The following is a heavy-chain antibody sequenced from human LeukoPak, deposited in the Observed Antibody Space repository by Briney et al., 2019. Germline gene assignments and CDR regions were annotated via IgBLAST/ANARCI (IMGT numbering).Heavy chain of an antibody. CDR2: IYPGDSDT. J-gene: IGHJ3*02. V-gene: IGHV5-51*01. D-gene: IGHD6-6*01. CDR3: ARDLTVSSKAGNAFDI. CDR1: GYSFTSQW. Sequence: GESLKISCKGSGYSFTSQWIGWVRQMPGKGLEWMGLIYPGDSDTRYSPSFRGQVTFSADKSISTAYQQWGSLEASDTAIYYCARDLTVSSKAGNAFDIWGQGTKVTVSS.